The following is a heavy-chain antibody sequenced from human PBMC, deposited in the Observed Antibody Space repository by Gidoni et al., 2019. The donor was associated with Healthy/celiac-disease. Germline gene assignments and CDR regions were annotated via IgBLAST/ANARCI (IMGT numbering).Heavy chain of an antibody. CDR3: ARRAGVRILWFGEPFFDY. D-gene: IGHD3-10*01. J-gene: IGHJ4*02. CDR1: GYSFTSYW. CDR2: IYPGDSDT. V-gene: IGHV5-51*01. Sequence: EVQLVQSGAEVKKPGESLKISCKGSGYSFTSYWLGWVRQMPGKGLEWMGIIYPGDSDTRYSPSFQGQVTISADKSISTAYLQWSSLKASDTAMYYCARRAGVRILWFGEPFFDYWGQGTLVTVSS.